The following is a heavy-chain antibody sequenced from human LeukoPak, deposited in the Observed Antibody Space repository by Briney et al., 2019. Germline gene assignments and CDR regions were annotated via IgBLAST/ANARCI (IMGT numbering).Heavy chain of an antibody. CDR1: GFTFSGYA. J-gene: IGHJ4*02. CDR2: ISGSGGST. Sequence: GGSLRLSCAASGFTFSGYAMSWVRQAPGKGLEWVSAISGSGGSTYYADSVKGRFTISRDNSKNTLYLQMNSLRAVDTAVYYCAKPVTYYYDSSGYSADYWGQGTLSPSPQ. D-gene: IGHD3-22*01. V-gene: IGHV3-23*01. CDR3: AKPVTYYYDSSGYSADY.